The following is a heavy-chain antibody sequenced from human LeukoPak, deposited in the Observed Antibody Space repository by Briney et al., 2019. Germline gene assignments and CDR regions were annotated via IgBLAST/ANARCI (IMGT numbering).Heavy chain of an antibody. CDR1: GYTFTGYY. J-gene: IGHJ4*02. CDR2: INPNSGGT. V-gene: IGHV1-2*06. Sequence: ASVKVSCKASGYTFTGYYMHWVRQAPGQGLEWMGRINPNSGGTNYAQKFQGMVTMTRDTSISTAYMELSRLRSDDTAVYYCARAVATIADFDYWGQGTLVTVSS. CDR3: ARAVATIADFDY. D-gene: IGHD5-12*01.